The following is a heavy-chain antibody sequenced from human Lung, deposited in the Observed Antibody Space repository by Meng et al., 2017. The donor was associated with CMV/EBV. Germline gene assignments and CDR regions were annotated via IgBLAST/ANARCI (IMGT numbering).Heavy chain of an antibody. V-gene: IGHV1-2*02. CDR1: GDTFTGYH. CDR2: INSYTGGT. J-gene: IGHJ4*02. Sequence: ASVXVSXKASGDTFTGYHIHWVRQAPGQGLQWMGWINSYTGGTISAQKFQGRVTMNRDTSISTASMELRRLTSDGTAVYFCTRAIAVAGTAPFDYWAQGTXVTVSS. CDR3: TRAIAVAGTAPFDY. D-gene: IGHD6-19*01.